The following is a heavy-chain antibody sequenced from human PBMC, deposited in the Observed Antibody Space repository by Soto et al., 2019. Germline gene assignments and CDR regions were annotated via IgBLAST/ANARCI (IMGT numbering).Heavy chain of an antibody. D-gene: IGHD3-10*01. J-gene: IGHJ5*02. CDR1: GGSISSSSCY. CDR2: IYYSGST. V-gene: IGHV4-39*01. Sequence: PSETLSLTCTVSGGSISSSSCYWGWIRQPPGKGLEWIGSIYYSGSTYYNPSLKSRVTISVDTSKNQFSLKLSSVTAADTAVYYCAGGSGNYNWFDPWGQGTLVTVS. CDR3: AGGSGNYNWFDP.